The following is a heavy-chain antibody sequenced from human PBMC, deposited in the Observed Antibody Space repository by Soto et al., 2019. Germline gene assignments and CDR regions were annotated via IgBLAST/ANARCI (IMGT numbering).Heavy chain of an antibody. CDR1: DFDFSSYG. J-gene: IGHJ4*02. CDR2: SSYDGRET. CDR3: ARDSGWPILNFDN. Sequence: GGSLRLSCAASDFDFSSYGIHWVRRAPGKGLEWVAASSYDGRETFYADSAKGRFTVSKEMSKNTAFLQMNALRHEDTAVYFCARDSGWPILNFDNWGQGTPVTVSS. V-gene: IGHV3-30*03. D-gene: IGHD3-10*01.